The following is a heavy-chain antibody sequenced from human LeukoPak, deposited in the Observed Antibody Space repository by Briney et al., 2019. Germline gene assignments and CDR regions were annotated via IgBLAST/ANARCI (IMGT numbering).Heavy chain of an antibody. CDR2: ISGSGGST. V-gene: IGHV3-23*01. Sequence: QPGGSLRLSCAASGFTFSSYAMSWVRQAPGKGLEWVSAISGSGGSTYYADSVKGRFTISRDNAKNSLSLQMNSLRAEDTAVYYCASRCSRTDCHHSNYGMDVWGQGTTVTVSS. CDR1: GFTFSSYA. CDR3: ASRCSRTDCHHSNYGMDV. J-gene: IGHJ6*02. D-gene: IGHD2-2*01.